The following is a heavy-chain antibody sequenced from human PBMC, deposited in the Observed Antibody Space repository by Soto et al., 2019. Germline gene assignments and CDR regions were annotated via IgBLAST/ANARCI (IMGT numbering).Heavy chain of an antibody. V-gene: IGHV3-53*02. CDR2: IYSGGST. CDR3: ARDSESGSYYAAFDI. CDR1: GFTVSSNY. J-gene: IGHJ3*02. D-gene: IGHD1-26*01. Sequence: EVQLVETGGGLIQPGGSLRLSCAASGFTVSSNYMSWVRQAPGKGLEWVSVIYSGGSTYYADSVKGRFTISRDNSKNTLYLQMNSLRAEDTAVYYCARDSESGSYYAAFDIWGHGTMVTVSS.